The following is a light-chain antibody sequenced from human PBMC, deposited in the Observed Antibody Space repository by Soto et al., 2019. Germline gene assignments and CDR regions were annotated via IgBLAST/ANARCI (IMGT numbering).Light chain of an antibody. CDR3: CSYAGSYTYV. CDR2: DVS. Sequence: QSVLTQPPSVSGSPGQSVTISCTGTSGDVGAYNYVSWCQLHPGKAPKLIIYDVSKRPSGVPDRFSGSKSGNTASLTISGLQAEDEADYYCCSYAGSYTYVFGTGTQLTVL. CDR1: SGDVGAYNY. J-gene: IGLJ1*01. V-gene: IGLV2-11*01.